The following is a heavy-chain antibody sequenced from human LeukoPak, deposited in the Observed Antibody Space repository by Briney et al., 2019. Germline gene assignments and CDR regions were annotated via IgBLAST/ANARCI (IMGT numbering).Heavy chain of an antibody. J-gene: IGHJ4*02. D-gene: IGHD2-15*01. CDR3: ARGAYCSGGSCHLDY. Sequence: VASVKVSCKASGYTFTGYYMHWVRQAPGQGLEWMGWINPNSGGTNYAQKFQGWVTMTRDTSISTAYMELSRLRSDDTAVYYCARGAYCSGGSCHLDYWGQGTLVTVSS. CDR2: INPNSGGT. CDR1: GYTFTGYY. V-gene: IGHV1-2*04.